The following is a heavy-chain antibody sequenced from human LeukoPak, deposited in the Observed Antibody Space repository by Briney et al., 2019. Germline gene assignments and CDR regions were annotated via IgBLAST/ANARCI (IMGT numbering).Heavy chain of an antibody. D-gene: IGHD3-10*01. CDR2: INPNSGGT. J-gene: IGHJ5*02. V-gene: IGHV1-2*04. CDR1: GYTFTGYY. CDR3: ARAKSYYGSGENWFDP. Sequence: GASVNVSCKASGYTFTGYYMHWVRQAPGQGLEWMGWINPNSGGTNYAQKFQGWVTMTRDTSISTAYMEPSRLRSDDTAVYYCARAKSYYGSGENWFDPWGQGTLVTVSS.